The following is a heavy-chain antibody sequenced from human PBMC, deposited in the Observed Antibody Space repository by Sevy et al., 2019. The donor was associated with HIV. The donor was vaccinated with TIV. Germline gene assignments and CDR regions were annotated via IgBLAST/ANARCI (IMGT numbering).Heavy chain of an antibody. CDR1: GFTFSSYV. J-gene: IGHJ4*02. Sequence: GGSLRLSCAASGFTFSSYVMSWVRQAPGKGLEWVSAISGSGGSTYYADSVKGRFTISRDNSKNTLYLQMNSLRAEDTAVYYCAKDRRSIAAVGKDFDYWGQGTLVTVSS. CDR3: AKDRRSIAAVGKDFDY. CDR2: ISGSGGST. D-gene: IGHD6-13*01. V-gene: IGHV3-23*01.